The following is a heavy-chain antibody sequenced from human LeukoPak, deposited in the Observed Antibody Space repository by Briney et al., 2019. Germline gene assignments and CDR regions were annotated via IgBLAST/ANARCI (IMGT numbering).Heavy chain of an antibody. D-gene: IGHD2-15*01. J-gene: IGHJ6*02. Sequence: GTSLRLSCAASGFTFRSHGMHWVRQAPGKGLEWVSSISGSGNRTYYADSVKGRFTISRDNSKNTLFLQMNSLRAEDTAVYYCAKNLYCGGGSCYPSALGMDVWGQGTTVTVSS. CDR2: ISGSGNRT. CDR1: GFTFRSHG. V-gene: IGHV3-23*01. CDR3: AKNLYCGGGSCYPSALGMDV.